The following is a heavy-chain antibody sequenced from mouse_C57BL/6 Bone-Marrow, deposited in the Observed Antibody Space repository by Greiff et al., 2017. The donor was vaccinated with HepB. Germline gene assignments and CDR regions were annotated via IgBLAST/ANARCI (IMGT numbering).Heavy chain of an antibody. V-gene: IGHV14-1*01. Sequence: VQLQQSGAELVRPGASVKLSCTASGFNIKDYYMHWVKQRPEQGLEWIGRIDPEDGDTEYAPKYQGKDTMTADTASNTAYLQISSLTSEDTAGYYCKTGIYNGNYVDYAKEYWGEGTSVTGSS. CDR2: IDPEDGDT. CDR3: KTGIYNGNYVDYAKEY. D-gene: IGHD2-1*01. CDR1: GFNIKDYY. J-gene: IGHJ4*01.